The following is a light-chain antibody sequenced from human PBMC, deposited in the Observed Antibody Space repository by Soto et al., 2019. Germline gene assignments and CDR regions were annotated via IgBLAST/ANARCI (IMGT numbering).Light chain of an antibody. CDR2: WAS. V-gene: IGKV4-1*01. Sequence: DIVMTQSPDSLAVSLGERATINCKSSQSVLHSPNNKNYLAWYQHKPGQPPKMLIYWASSRESGVPDRFSGSGSGTDFTLTISSLQSEDVAVYYCQQYYTNSWSFGQGTKVKSN. CDR1: QSVLHSPNNKNY. J-gene: IGKJ1*01. CDR3: QQYYTNSWS.